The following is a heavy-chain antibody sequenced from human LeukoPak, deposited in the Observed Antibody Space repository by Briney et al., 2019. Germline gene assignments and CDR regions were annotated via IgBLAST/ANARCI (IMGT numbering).Heavy chain of an antibody. Sequence: ASVKVSCKASGYTFTSYYLHWVRQAPGQGLEWMGIINPSRGSTSYAQKFQGRVTMTRDTSTSTVYMEVSSLRSEDTAVCYCARCRYELFCNWFAPWGQGTLVTVSS. CDR1: GYTFTSYY. J-gene: IGHJ5*02. CDR2: INPSRGST. CDR3: ARCRYELFCNWFAP. D-gene: IGHD1-1*01. V-gene: IGHV1-46*01.